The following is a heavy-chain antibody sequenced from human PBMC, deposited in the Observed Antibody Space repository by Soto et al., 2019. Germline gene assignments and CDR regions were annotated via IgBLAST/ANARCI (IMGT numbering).Heavy chain of an antibody. Sequence: QVQLVQSGAEVKKPGASVKVSCKASGYTFINYDINWVRQATGQGLEWMGWMNPNSGNTGFAQKFKDRVTLTRNSSTNTPYMELSSLRSEDTAVYFCVRGGGYYDMLTGYDYWGQGSLVTVSS. CDR2: MNPNSGNT. J-gene: IGHJ4*02. CDR3: VRGGGYYDMLTGYDY. V-gene: IGHV1-8*01. D-gene: IGHD3-9*01. CDR1: GYTFINYD.